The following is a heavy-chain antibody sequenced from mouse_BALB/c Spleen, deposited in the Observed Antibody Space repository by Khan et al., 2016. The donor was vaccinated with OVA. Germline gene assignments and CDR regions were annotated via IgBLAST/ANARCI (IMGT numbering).Heavy chain of an antibody. CDR3: VREGAYYRSDGWFAY. J-gene: IGHJ3*01. CDR2: SNPSNDYT. CDR1: GYTFTSYT. V-gene: IGHV1-4*01. Sequence: QVQLKLSGAELARPGASLKMSCKASGYTFTSYTIHWVRQRPGQTLEWIGHSNPSNDYTNYNQNFKDKATLIVDKSSSTAYMQLSSLTSEDSAVXYCVREGAYYRSDGWFAYWGQGTLVTGSA. D-gene: IGHD2-14*01.